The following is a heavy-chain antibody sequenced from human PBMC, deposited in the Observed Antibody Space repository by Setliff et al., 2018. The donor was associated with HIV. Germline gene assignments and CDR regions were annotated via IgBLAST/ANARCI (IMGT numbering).Heavy chain of an antibody. Sequence: SETLSLTCTVSGGSIRTGNYYWNWIRQPAGKGLEWIGHIHTTGSITYNPSLRSRVTISLDTSKSQVSLSLASVTAADTAVYYCARDGGGSGWSLGEFDFWGQGTLVTVSS. D-gene: IGHD6-19*01. CDR2: IHTTGSI. J-gene: IGHJ4*02. CDR3: ARDGGGSGWSLGEFDF. CDR1: GGSIRTGNYY. V-gene: IGHV4-61*09.